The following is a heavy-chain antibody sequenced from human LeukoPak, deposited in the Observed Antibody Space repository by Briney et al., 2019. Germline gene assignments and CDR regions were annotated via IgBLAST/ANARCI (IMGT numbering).Heavy chain of an antibody. V-gene: IGHV4-59*01. D-gene: IGHD3-22*01. CDR1: SGFISSYY. Sequence: SETLSLTCIVSSGFISSYYWSWIRQTPGKGLEWIAFINYSGRIKYNPSLQSRVSISLDTSKNHFSLHLRSVMAADTAVYYCARLVDYDNSGDPDIFDIWGQGTIVSIS. J-gene: IGHJ3*02. CDR3: ARLVDYDNSGDPDIFDI. CDR2: INYSGRI.